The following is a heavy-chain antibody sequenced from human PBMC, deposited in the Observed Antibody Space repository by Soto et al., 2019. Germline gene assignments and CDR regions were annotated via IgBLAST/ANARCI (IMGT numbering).Heavy chain of an antibody. CDR1: GFTFSSYS. CDR2: MSSSSSYI. J-gene: IGHJ4*02. V-gene: IGHV3-21*01. CDR3: ARGDFGVVISRDDY. Sequence: EVQLVESGGGLVKLGGSLRLSCAASGFTFSSYSMNWVRQAPGKGLEWVSSMSSSSSYIYYADSVKGRFTISRDNAKNSLYLQMNSLRAEDTAVYYCARGDFGVVISRDDYWGQGSLVAVSS. D-gene: IGHD3-3*01.